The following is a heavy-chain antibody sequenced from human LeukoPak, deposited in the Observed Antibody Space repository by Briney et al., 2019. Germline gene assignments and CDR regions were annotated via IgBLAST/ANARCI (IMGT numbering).Heavy chain of an antibody. Sequence: GGSLRLSCAASGFTFSSYAMSWVRQAPGKGLEWVSGISGSGGGTYYADSVKGRFTISRDNSKSTLYLQMNSLRAEDAAVYYCAKVAGNWYFDLWGRGTLVTVSS. D-gene: IGHD2-15*01. CDR2: ISGSGGGT. V-gene: IGHV3-23*01. CDR1: GFTFSSYA. J-gene: IGHJ2*01. CDR3: AKVAGNWYFDL.